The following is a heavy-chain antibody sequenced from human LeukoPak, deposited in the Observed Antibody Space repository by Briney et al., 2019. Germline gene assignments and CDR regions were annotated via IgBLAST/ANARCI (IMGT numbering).Heavy chain of an antibody. CDR3: GIPLSIGSLGD. CDR2: FDGEDGQT. J-gene: IGHJ4*02. D-gene: IGHD6-19*01. Sequence: ASVKVSCKVSGYTLTDFSIHWVRQTPGTGLEWMGSFDGEDGQTLYAQKSQGRVTMTKDTSTATAYMELSRLTFEDTAVYYCGIPLSIGSLGDWGQGTLVTVSS. CDR1: GYTLTDFS. V-gene: IGHV1-24*01.